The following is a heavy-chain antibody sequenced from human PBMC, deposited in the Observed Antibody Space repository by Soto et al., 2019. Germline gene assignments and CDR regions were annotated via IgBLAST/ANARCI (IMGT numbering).Heavy chain of an antibody. J-gene: IGHJ4*02. D-gene: IGHD6-6*01. CDR2: ISQSGNT. CDR1: SGSFSGYY. Sequence: XATLSLTGSIYSGSFSGYYWSWIRQPPGKGLEWIGEISQSGNTNYSPSLKSRVSISIDTSKKQFSLNLASVFAADTAVYYCARAPKVSGSSQTRPDFWGQGTLVTVSS. V-gene: IGHV4-34*01. CDR3: ARAPKVSGSSQTRPDF.